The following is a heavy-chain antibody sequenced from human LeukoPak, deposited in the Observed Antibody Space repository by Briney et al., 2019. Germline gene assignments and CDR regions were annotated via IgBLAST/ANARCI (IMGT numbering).Heavy chain of an antibody. CDR1: GFTFSSYG. CDR2: IRYDGSNK. D-gene: IGHD6-19*01. V-gene: IGHV3-30*02. Sequence: PGGSLRLSCAASGFTFSSYGMHWVRQAPGKGLEWVAFIRYDGSNKYYADSVKGRFTISRDNSKNTLYLQMNSLRAEDTAVYYCAKTRGGWYEGYFDYWGQGTLVTVSS. CDR3: AKTRGGWYEGYFDY. J-gene: IGHJ4*02.